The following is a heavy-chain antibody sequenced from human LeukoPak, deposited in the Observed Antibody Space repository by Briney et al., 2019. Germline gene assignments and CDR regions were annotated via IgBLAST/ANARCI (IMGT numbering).Heavy chain of an antibody. CDR1: GDSVSSDSYY. CDR3: ARGKYSSSDAFDI. J-gene: IGHJ3*02. CDR2: AYNSGST. D-gene: IGHD6-6*01. V-gene: IGHV4-61*01. Sequence: SETLSLTCSVSGDSVSSDSYYWSWIRQPPGKGLEWIGYAYNSGSTNYNPSLKSRITISVETSKNQFSPKLNSVTAADTAVYYCARGKYSSSDAFDIWGQGTMVTVSS.